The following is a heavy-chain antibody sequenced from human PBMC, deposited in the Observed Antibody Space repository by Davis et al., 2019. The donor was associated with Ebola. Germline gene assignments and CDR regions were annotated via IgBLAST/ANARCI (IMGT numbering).Heavy chain of an antibody. V-gene: IGHV3-30-3*02. CDR1: GFTFSSYA. CDR2: ISYDGSNK. D-gene: IGHD3-22*01. Sequence: PGGSLRLSCAASGFTFSSYAMHWVRQAPGKGLEWVAVISYDGSNKYYADSVKGRFTISRDNSKNTLYLQMNSLRAEDTAVYYCAKPEYYYDSSGYYGNWGQGILVTVSS. J-gene: IGHJ4*02. CDR3: AKPEYYYDSSGYYGN.